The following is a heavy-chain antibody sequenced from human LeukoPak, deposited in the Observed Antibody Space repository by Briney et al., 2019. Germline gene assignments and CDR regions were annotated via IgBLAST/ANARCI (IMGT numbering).Heavy chain of an antibody. CDR1: GYTFTSYD. J-gene: IGHJ4*02. CDR3: ARAPYLSTMIDFAY. Sequence: ASVKVSCKASGYTFTSYDINWVRQATGQGLEWMGWMNPNSGNTGYAQKFQGRVTMTRNTSISTAYMELSSLRSEDTAVYYCARAPYLSTMIDFAYWGQGTLVTVSS. D-gene: IGHD3-22*01. CDR2: MNPNSGNT. V-gene: IGHV1-8*01.